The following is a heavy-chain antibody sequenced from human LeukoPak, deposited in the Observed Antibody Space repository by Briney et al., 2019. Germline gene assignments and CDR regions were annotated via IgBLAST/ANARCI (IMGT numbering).Heavy chain of an antibody. CDR3: ARGYYYGSGSSKPDAFDI. D-gene: IGHD3-10*01. CDR2: IYPGDSDT. J-gene: IGHJ3*02. V-gene: IGHV5-51*01. CDR1: GYSFTSYW. Sequence: GEPLQISFQGSGYSFTSYWIGWVRPMPGKGLEWMGIIYPGDSDTRYSPSFQGQVTISADKSISTAYLQWSSLKASDTAMYYCARGYYYGSGSSKPDAFDIWGQGTMVTVSS.